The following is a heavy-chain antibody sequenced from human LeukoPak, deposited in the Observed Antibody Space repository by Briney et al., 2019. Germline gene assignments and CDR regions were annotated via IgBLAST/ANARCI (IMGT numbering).Heavy chain of an antibody. CDR3: AKGDYRFYQYYYMDV. D-gene: IGHD2-2*01. CDR2: ISGSGGNT. V-gene: IGHV3-23*01. J-gene: IGHJ6*03. Sequence: PGGSLRLSCAASGFTFSSYSMNWVRQAPGKGLEWVSGISGSGGNTYFADSVKGRFTISRDNSKNTLYLQMNSLRAQDTAVYFCAKGDYRFYQYYYMDVWGKGTTVTVSS. CDR1: GFTFSSYS.